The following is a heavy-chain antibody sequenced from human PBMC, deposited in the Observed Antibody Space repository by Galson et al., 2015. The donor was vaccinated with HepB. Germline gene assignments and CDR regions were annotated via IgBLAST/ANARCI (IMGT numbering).Heavy chain of an antibody. J-gene: IGHJ6*02. CDR1: GFTFSSYW. D-gene: IGHD3-16*01. CDR3: ARAFSTIGEGGTPHYYYYYGMDV. V-gene: IGHV3-74*01. CDR2: INSDGSST. Sequence: SLRLSCAASGFTFSSYWMHWVRQAPGKGLVWVSRINSDGSSTSYADSVKGRFTISRDNAKNTLYLQMNSLRAEDTAVYYCARAFSTIGEGGTPHYYYYYGMDVWGQGTTVTVSS.